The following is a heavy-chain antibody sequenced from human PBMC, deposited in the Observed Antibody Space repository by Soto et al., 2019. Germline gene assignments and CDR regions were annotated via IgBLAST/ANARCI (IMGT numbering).Heavy chain of an antibody. J-gene: IGHJ4*02. CDR3: ARAYSSGPFDY. CDR2: INSDGSST. Sequence: GGSLRLSCAASGFTFSIYWMHWVRQAPGKGLVWVSRINSDGSSTSYADSVKGRFTISRDNAKNTLYLQMNSLRAEDTAVYYCARAYSSGPFDYWGQGTLVTVSS. V-gene: IGHV3-74*01. CDR1: GFTFSIYW. D-gene: IGHD6-19*01.